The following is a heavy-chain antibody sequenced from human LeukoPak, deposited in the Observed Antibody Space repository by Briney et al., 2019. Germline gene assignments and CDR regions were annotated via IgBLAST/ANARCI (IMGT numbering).Heavy chain of an antibody. V-gene: IGHV1-3*01. CDR3: ARESVYGRRFDP. Sequence: ASVKVSCKASGYTFTSCAVHWVRQAPGQRLEWMGWINAGNGNTKYSQKFQGRVTITRDTSASTVYMELSSLRSEGTAVYYCARESVYGRRFDPWGQGTLVTVSS. J-gene: IGHJ5*02. CDR1: GYTFTSCA. D-gene: IGHD2-8*01. CDR2: INAGNGNT.